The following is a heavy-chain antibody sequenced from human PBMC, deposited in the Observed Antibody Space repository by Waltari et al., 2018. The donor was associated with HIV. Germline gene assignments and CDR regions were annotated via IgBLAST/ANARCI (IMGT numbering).Heavy chain of an antibody. J-gene: IGHJ2*01. Sequence: EVQLLESGGGLVKPGGFLRLSWAASGFTFRSYSMNWVRQAPGKGLEWVSSITSGSYMFYVDSVKGRFTIVRDNTKNSLYLQMNSLRAEDTAVYYCARQGGSYGPDWYFDLWGRGTLVTVSS. D-gene: IGHD5-18*01. V-gene: IGHV3-21*01. CDR2: ITSGSYM. CDR1: GFTFRSYS. CDR3: ARQGGSYGPDWYFDL.